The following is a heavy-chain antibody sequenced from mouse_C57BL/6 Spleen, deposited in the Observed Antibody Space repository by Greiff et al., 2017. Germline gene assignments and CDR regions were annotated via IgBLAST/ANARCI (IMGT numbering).Heavy chain of an antibody. CDR2: IWWGDDK. J-gene: IGHJ4*01. CDR1: GFSLSTFGMG. V-gene: IGHV8-8*01. D-gene: IGHD2-4*01. CDR3: ARMDDDERAMDY. Sequence: QVTLKESGPGILQPSQTLSLTCSFSGFSLSTFGMGVGWLRPPSGKGLEWLAHIWWGDDKYYNPALKSRLTSSKDTSKNQVFLQIANVDTADTATYDCARMDDDERAMDYWGQGTSVTVSS.